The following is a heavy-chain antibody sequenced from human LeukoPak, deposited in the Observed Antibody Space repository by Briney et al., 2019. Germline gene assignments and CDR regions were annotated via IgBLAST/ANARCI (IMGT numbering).Heavy chain of an antibody. CDR3: GRQTENFSLDY. V-gene: IGHV3-33*01. CDR1: GFTFSVYG. Sequence: GRSLRLSCAASGFTFSVYGMHWVRQAPGKGLEWVAIIWYDGSDKYYVDSVKGRFTISRDNSKNTLYLQMNSLRAEDTAVYYCGRQTENFSLDYWGQGTLVTVSS. J-gene: IGHJ4*02. CDR2: IWYDGSDK. D-gene: IGHD1-7*01.